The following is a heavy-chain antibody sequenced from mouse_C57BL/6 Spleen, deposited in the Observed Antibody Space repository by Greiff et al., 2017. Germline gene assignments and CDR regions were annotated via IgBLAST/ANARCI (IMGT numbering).Heavy chain of an antibody. J-gene: IGHJ4*01. CDR1: GYTFTSYW. CDR3: ARWLPSYYYAMDY. V-gene: IGHV1-52*01. D-gene: IGHD2-2*01. CDR2: IDPSDSET. Sequence: QVQLQQPGAELVRPGSSVKLSCKASGYTFTSYWMHWVKQRPIQGLEWIGNIDPSDSETHYNQKFKDKATLTVDKSNSTAYMQLSSLTSEDSAVYYCARWLPSYYYAMDYWGQGTSVTVSS.